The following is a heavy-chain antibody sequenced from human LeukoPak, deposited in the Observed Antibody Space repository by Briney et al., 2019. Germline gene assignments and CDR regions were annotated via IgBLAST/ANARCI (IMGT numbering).Heavy chain of an antibody. Sequence: GGSLRLSCAASGFTFSSYSMNWVRQAPGKGLEWVSSISSSSSYIYYADSVKGRFTISRDNAKNSLYLQMNSLRAEDTAVYYCARDATAAVYIPTRYYYYYYMDVWGKGTTVTVSS. CDR3: ARDATAAVYIPTRYYYYYYMDV. CDR1: GFTFSSYS. CDR2: ISSSSSYI. D-gene: IGHD2-21*02. V-gene: IGHV3-21*01. J-gene: IGHJ6*03.